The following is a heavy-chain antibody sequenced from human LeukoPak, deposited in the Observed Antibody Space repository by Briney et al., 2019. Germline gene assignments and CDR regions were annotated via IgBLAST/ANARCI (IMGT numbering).Heavy chain of an antibody. CDR3: AIGSRTKGSFYYYGLDV. J-gene: IGHJ6*02. V-gene: IGHV3-30*03. CDR2: ISYGGSSN. Sequence: GRSLRLSCAASGFTFSSYSMHWVRRAPGKGPEWVAVISYGGSSNYYADSVRGRFTISRDNSRNTLYLQMNTLRAEDTAVYYCAIGSRTKGSFYYYGLDVWGQGTTVTVSS. CDR1: GFTFSSYS. D-gene: IGHD1-7*01.